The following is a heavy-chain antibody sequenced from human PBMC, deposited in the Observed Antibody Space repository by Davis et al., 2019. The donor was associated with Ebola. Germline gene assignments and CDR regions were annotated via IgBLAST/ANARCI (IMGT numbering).Heavy chain of an antibody. D-gene: IGHD5-18*01. Sequence: GGSLRLSCAASGFTFSSYSMNWVRQASGKGLEWVGRIRSNANSYATAYAASVKGRFTISRDDSKNTAYLQMNSLKTEDTAVYYCTRRGYSYGYYYYGMDVWGQGTTVTVSS. CDR2: IRSNANSYAT. J-gene: IGHJ6*02. CDR3: TRRGYSYGYYYYGMDV. V-gene: IGHV3-73*01. CDR1: GFTFSSYS.